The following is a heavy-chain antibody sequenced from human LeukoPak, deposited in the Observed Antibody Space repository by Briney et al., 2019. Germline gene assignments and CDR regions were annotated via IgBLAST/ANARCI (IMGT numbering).Heavy chain of an antibody. CDR2: ISYDGSTK. Sequence: GGSLRLSCSASGFIFSTYTMYWVRQAPGKGLEWVAIISYDGSTKYYADSVKGRFTISRDNSRNTLYLQMNSLSAEDTALYYCAKDRHSGRKIADGRIDFWGQGTLVTVSS. D-gene: IGHD1-26*01. CDR1: GFIFSTYT. CDR3: AKDRHSGRKIADGRIDF. V-gene: IGHV3-30*04. J-gene: IGHJ4*02.